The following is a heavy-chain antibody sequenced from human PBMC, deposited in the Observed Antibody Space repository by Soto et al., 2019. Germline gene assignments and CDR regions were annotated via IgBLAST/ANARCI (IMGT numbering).Heavy chain of an antibody. D-gene: IGHD6-13*01. V-gene: IGHV1-69*02. CDR1: GGTFSSYT. CDR3: ARIVSSSSFQH. Sequence: SVKVSCKASGGTFSSYTISWVRQAPGQGLEWMGRIIPILGIANYAQKFQGRVTITADKSTSTAYMELSSLRSEDTAVYYCARIVSSSSFQHWGQGTLVTVSS. CDR2: IIPILGIA. J-gene: IGHJ1*01.